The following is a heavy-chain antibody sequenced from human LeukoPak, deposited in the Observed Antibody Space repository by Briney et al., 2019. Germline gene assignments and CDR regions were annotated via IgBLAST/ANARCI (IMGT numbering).Heavy chain of an antibody. V-gene: IGHV4-4*07. CDR1: GGSISSYY. Sequence: EPSETLSLTCTVSGGSISSYYWSWVRQPAGKGLEWIGRIYASGNTNYNPSLKGRVTMTVDTSKNQFSLKLSSVTAADTAVYYCAREGQGFNNYDWYFDLWGRGALVTVSS. CDR3: AREGQGFNNYDWYFDL. CDR2: IYASGNT. D-gene: IGHD4-11*01. J-gene: IGHJ2*01.